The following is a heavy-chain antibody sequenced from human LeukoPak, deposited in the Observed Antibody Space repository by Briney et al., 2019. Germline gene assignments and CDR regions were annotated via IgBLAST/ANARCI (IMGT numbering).Heavy chain of an antibody. CDR1: GYTFTGYY. CDR3: ARDGCSSTSCYSGAVDP. J-gene: IGHJ5*02. D-gene: IGHD2-2*01. Sequence: ASVKVSCKASGYTFTGYYIHWLRQAPGQGLEWMGWINPHSDDRNYAQRFQGRVTMTRDTSISTAYMELSSLRSEDTAVYYCARDGCSSTSCYSGAVDPWGQGTLVTVSS. CDR2: INPHSDDR. V-gene: IGHV1-2*02.